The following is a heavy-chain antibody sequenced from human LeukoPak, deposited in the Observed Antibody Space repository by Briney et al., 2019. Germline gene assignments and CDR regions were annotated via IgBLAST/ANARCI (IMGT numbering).Heavy chain of an antibody. D-gene: IGHD2-21*02. J-gene: IGHJ6*02. CDR3: ARSHIVVVTAILHYYYGMDV. V-gene: IGHV1-8*01. CDR2: MNPNSGNT. Sequence: ASVKVSCKASGYTFTSYDINWVRQATGQGLEWMGWMNPNSGNTGYAQKFQGRVTMTRNTSISTAYMELSSLRSEDTAVYYCARSHIVVVTAILHYYYGMDVWGQGTTVTVSS. CDR1: GYTFTSYD.